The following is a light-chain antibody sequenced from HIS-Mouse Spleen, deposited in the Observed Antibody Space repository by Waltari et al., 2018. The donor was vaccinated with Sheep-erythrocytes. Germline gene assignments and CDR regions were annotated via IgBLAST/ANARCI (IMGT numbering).Light chain of an antibody. CDR3: QAWDSSIVV. V-gene: IGLV3-1*01. J-gene: IGLJ2*01. CDR2: QDT. CDR1: KLGVKY. Sequence: SSELTQPPSVSVSTGQTARSTCSGAKLGVKYHCWYQQKPGQSPVLVIYQDTKRPSGTPERFSGSNSGNTATLTISGTQAMDEADYYCQAWDSSIVVFGGGTKLTVL.